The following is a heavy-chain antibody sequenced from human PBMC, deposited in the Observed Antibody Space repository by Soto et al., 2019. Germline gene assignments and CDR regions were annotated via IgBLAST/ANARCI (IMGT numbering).Heavy chain of an antibody. Sequence: WASVKVSCEASGGTVSSYAISWVRQAPGQGLEWMGGIIPIFGTANYAQKFQGRVTITADESTSTAYMELRSLRSEDTAVYYCARDLGTTTGMDVWGQGTTVTVSS. V-gene: IGHV1-69*13. CDR1: GGTVSSYA. CDR3: ARDLGTTTGMDV. D-gene: IGHD4-4*01. J-gene: IGHJ6*02. CDR2: IIPIFGTA.